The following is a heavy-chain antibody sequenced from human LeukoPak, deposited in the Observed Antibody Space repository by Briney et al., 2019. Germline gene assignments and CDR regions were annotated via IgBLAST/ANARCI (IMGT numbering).Heavy chain of an antibody. CDR2: ISWNSGSI. V-gene: IGHV3-9*01. Sequence: GGSLRLSCAASGFTLDDYAMHWVRQAPGKGLEWVSGISWNSGSIVYADSVKGRFTISRDNAKNSLYLQMNSLRAEDTALYYCAKDMGYSYGSYAYYYYGMDVWGQGTTVTVSS. CDR3: AKDMGYSYGSYAYYYYGMDV. D-gene: IGHD5-18*01. CDR1: GFTLDDYA. J-gene: IGHJ6*02.